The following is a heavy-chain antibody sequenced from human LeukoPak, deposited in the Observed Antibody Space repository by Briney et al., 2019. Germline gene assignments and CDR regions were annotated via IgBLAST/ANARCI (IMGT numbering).Heavy chain of an antibody. CDR1: GFTFSFYG. V-gene: IGHV3-23*01. CDR2: LSLSGGTT. Sequence: GGTLRLSYASTGFTFSFYGMTWVREAPGQALEWVSALSLSGGTTYYADFMKGRFTISRDNSKNTLYLQMNSLRAEDTAVYYCARDRVGATLYFDYWGQGTLVTVSS. J-gene: IGHJ4*02. CDR3: ARDRVGATLYFDY. D-gene: IGHD1-26*01.